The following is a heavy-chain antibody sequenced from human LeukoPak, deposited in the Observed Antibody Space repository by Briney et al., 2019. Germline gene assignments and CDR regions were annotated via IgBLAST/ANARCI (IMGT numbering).Heavy chain of an antibody. Sequence: GGSLRLSCAASGFTVSSNYMSWVRQAPGKGPEWVPVIYSGGSTYYADSVKGRFTISRDNSKNTLYLQMNSLRAEDTAVYYCARDHRYCGGDCYSGAFDYWGQGTLVTVSS. CDR3: ARDHRYCGGDCYSGAFDY. V-gene: IGHV3-66*01. CDR1: GFTVSSNY. D-gene: IGHD2-21*02. J-gene: IGHJ4*02. CDR2: IYSGGST.